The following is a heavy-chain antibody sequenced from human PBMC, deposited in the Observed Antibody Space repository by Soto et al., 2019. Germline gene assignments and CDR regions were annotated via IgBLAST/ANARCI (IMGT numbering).Heavy chain of an antibody. CDR3: AQQASIPPFDF. V-gene: IGHV3-23*01. CDR2: ISGSGGST. J-gene: IGHJ4*02. CDR1: GFTFSSYA. Sequence: GGSLRLSCAASGFTFSSYAMSWVRQAPGKGLEWVSAISGSGGSTYYADSVKGRFTISRDNSKNTLYLQMNSLRAEATAVYFCAQQASIPPFDFWGQGTLVTVSS.